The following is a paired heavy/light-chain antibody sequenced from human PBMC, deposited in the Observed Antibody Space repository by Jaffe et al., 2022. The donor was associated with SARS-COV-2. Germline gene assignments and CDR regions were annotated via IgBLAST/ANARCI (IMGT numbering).Heavy chain of an antibody. Sequence: EVQLVESGGGLVQPGGSLRLSCAASGFTFSSYEMNWVRQAPGKGLEWVSYISSSGSTIYYADSVKGRFTISRDNAKNSLYLQMNSLRAEDTAVYYCARVAGYCTNGVCYIGEVHFDYWGQGTLVTVSS. CDR3: ARVAGYCTNGVCYIGEVHFDY. D-gene: IGHD2-8*01. CDR1: GFTFSSYE. J-gene: IGHJ4*02. V-gene: IGHV3-48*03. CDR2: ISSSGSTI.
Light chain of an antibody. V-gene: IGLV6-57*01. CDR3: QSYDSSNLWV. J-gene: IGLJ3*02. CDR2: EDN. Sequence: NFMLTQPHSVSESPGKTVTISCTRSSGSIASNYVQWYQQRPGSSPTTVIYEDNQRPSGVPDRFSGSIDSSSNSASLTISGLKTEDEADYYCQSYDSSNLWVFGGGTKLTVL. CDR1: SGSIASNY.